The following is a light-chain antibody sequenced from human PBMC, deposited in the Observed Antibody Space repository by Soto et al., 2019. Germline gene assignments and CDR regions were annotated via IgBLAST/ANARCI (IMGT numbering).Light chain of an antibody. Sequence: EIEMTQSPSTLSVSPGERATLSCRASQSVSNNLAWYQQKPGKAPRLLIYGASTRANGIPARFSGSGSGTEFTITISSLQSEDFAVYYCQQYNNWPPLTFGGGTKVEIK. CDR3: QQYNNWPPLT. J-gene: IGKJ4*01. CDR1: QSVSNN. V-gene: IGKV3-15*01. CDR2: GAS.